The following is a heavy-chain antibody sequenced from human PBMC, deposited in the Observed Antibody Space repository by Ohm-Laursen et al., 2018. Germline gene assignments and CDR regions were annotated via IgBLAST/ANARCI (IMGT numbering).Heavy chain of an antibody. Sequence: SLRLSCAASGFTFDDYAMHWVRQAPGKGLEWVSGISWNSGSIGYADSVKGRFTISRDNAKNTLYLQMNSLRAEDTAVYHCARDFYHGMDVWGQGTTVTVSS. CDR3: ARDFYHGMDV. CDR2: ISWNSGSI. V-gene: IGHV3-9*01. J-gene: IGHJ6*02. CDR1: GFTFDDYA.